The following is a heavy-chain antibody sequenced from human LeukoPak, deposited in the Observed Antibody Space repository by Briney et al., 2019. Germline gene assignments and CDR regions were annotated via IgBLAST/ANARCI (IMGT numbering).Heavy chain of an antibody. CDR1: SGSISSSSYY. CDR2: IYYSGST. CDR3: ARSTADYYGSGRYNWFDP. Sequence: SETLSLTCTVSSGSISSSSYYWGWIRQPPGKGLEWIGSIYYSGSTYYNPSLKSRVTISVDTPKNQFSLKLSSVTAADTAVYYCARSTADYYGSGRYNWFDPWGQGTLVTVSS. D-gene: IGHD3-10*01. J-gene: IGHJ5*02. V-gene: IGHV4-39*01.